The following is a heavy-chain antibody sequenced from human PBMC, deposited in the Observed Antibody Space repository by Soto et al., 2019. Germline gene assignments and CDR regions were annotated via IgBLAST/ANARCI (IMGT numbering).Heavy chain of an antibody. D-gene: IGHD4-17*01. CDR1: GYSFTSYW. Sequence: GESLKISCKGSGYSFTSYWIGWVRQMPGKGLEWMGIIYPGDSDTRYSPSFQGQVTISADKSISTAYLQWSSLKASDTAMYYCARGSRHGDYFGDAFDIWGQGTMVTVSS. CDR3: ARGSRHGDYFGDAFDI. CDR2: IYPGDSDT. V-gene: IGHV5-51*01. J-gene: IGHJ3*02.